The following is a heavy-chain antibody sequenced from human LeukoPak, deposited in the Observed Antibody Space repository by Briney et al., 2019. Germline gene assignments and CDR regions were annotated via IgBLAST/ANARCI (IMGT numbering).Heavy chain of an antibody. CDR3: ARALTYYYDSSGALDY. V-gene: IGHV3-66*01. CDR1: GFTVRSYY. CDR2: IYSGGDT. D-gene: IGHD3-22*01. Sequence: GGSLRLSCAVSGFTVRSYYMAWVRQAPGKGLEWVSVIYSGGDTYYADSVKGRFTISRDNSKNTLYLQMNSLRAEDTAVYYCARALTYYYDSSGALDYWGQGTLVTVSS. J-gene: IGHJ4*02.